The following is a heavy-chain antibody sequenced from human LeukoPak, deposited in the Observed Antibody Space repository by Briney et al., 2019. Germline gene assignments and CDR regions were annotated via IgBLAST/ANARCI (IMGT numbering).Heavy chain of an antibody. CDR1: CYTFYSYG. V-gene: IGHV1-18*01. CDR2: ISAYNGNT. J-gene: IGHJ4*02. CDR3: ARSGGGSSSWYVDY. Sequence: APMKVSCKASCYTFYSYGISWVRQAPGPGLEWMGWISAYNGNTNYAQKLQGRVTMTTDTSTSTAYMELRSLRSDDTAVYYCARSGGGSSSWYVDYWGQGTLVTVSS. D-gene: IGHD6-13*01.